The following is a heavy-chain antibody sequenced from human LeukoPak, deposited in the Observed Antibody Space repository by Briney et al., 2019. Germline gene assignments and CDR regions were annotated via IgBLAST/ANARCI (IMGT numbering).Heavy chain of an antibody. D-gene: IGHD1-26*01. V-gene: IGHV4-59*10. CDR1: VGSFSGYY. CDR3: ARGGRELLNY. Sequence: PSETLSLTCAVYVGSFSGYYWSWIRQPAGKGLEWIGRIYTSGSTNYNPSLKSRVTISVDTSKNQFSLKLSSVTAADTAVYYCARGGRELLNYWGQGTLVTVSS. J-gene: IGHJ4*02. CDR2: IYTSGST.